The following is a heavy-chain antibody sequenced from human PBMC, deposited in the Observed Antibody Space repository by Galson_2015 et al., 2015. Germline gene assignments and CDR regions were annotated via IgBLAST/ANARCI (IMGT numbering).Heavy chain of an antibody. CDR1: GFSFTDYY. Sequence: SLRLSCAASGFSFTDYYMTWFRQAPGKGLEWVSYISTSSSTIYYADSVKGRFTISRDNAKNSLYLQMNSLRDEDTAVYYCARLLGAKVAARGSQVDHWGQGTLVTVSS. CDR2: ISTSSSTI. CDR3: ARLLGAKVAARGSQVDH. D-gene: IGHD6-19*01. V-gene: IGHV3-11*04. J-gene: IGHJ4*02.